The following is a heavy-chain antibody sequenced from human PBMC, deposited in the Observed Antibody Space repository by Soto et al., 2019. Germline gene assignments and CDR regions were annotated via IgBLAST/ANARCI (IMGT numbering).Heavy chain of an antibody. CDR1: GYTFTGYY. J-gene: IGHJ4*02. CDR3: ARSPPVRSSGWYLFDY. D-gene: IGHD6-19*01. V-gene: IGHV1-2*04. CDR2: INPNSGGT. Sequence: ASVKVSCKASGYTFTGYYMHWVRQAPGQGLEWMGWINPNSGGTNYAQKFQGWVTMTRDTSISTAYMELSRLRSDDTAVYYCARSPPVRSSGWYLFDYWGQGTLVTVSS.